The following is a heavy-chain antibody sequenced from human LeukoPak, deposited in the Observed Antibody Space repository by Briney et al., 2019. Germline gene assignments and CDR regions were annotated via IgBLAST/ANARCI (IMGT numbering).Heavy chain of an antibody. V-gene: IGHV4-34*01. D-gene: IGHD5-18*01. CDR3: ARGRRYSYGLDY. CDR1: GFTFSSYA. J-gene: IGHJ4*02. CDR2: INHSGST. Sequence: PGGSLRLSCAASGFTFSSYAMSWIRQPPGKGLEWIGEINHSGSTNYNPSLKSRVTISVDTSKNQFSLKLSSVTAADTAVYYCARGRRYSYGLDYWGQGTLVTVSS.